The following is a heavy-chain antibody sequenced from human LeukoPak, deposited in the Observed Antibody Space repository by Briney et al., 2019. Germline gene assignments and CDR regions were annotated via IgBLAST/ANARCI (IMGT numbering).Heavy chain of an antibody. CDR3: AADRTFSTSFDP. CDR1: GFTFTSSA. Sequence: RASVKVSCKASGFTFTSSAMQWVRQARGQRLEWMGWIVVGSGNTNYAQKFRERVTITRDMSTSTAYMELSSLRSEDTAVYYCAADRTFSTSFDPWGQGTLVTVSS. CDR2: IVVGSGNT. V-gene: IGHV1-58*02. J-gene: IGHJ5*02.